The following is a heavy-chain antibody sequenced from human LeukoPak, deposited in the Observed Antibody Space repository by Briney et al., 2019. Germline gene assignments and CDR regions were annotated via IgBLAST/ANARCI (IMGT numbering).Heavy chain of an antibody. V-gene: IGHV3-23*01. D-gene: IGHD5-24*01. CDR3: AKDPEMATAAGDY. Sequence: GGSLRLSCAASGFTFSSYAMHWVRQAPGKGLEWVSAISGSGGSTYYADSVKGRFTISRDNSKNTLSLQMNSLRAEDTAVYYCAKDPEMATAAGDYWGQGTLVTVSS. J-gene: IGHJ4*02. CDR2: ISGSGGST. CDR1: GFTFSSYA.